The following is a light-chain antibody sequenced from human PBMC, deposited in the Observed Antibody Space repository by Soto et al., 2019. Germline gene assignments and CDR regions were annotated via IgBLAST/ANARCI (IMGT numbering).Light chain of an antibody. J-gene: IGKJ1*01. CDR2: SAF. V-gene: IGKV3-20*01. CDR1: QSVSSNY. Sequence: EIVLTQSPGTLSLSPGERGTLSCRASQSVSSNYLAWSQQKPGQAPRLLIYSAFSTATGIPDRFSGSGSGTDFTLPSSRLEPEDFAVYYCQYYGSSPWTFGQGTKVEIK. CDR3: QYYGSSPWT.